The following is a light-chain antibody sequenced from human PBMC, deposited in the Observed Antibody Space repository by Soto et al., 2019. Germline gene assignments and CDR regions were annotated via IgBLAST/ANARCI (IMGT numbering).Light chain of an antibody. J-gene: IGKJ5*01. CDR2: GAS. V-gene: IGKV3D-15*01. CDR3: QQYNNWPIT. Sequence: EIVMTQSPATLSVSPGERATLSCRASQNVGSNLAWYQHKPGRAPRLLIYGASTRATGIPARFSGSGSVTEFTLTISSLQSEDFAVYYCQQYNNWPITFGQGTRLEIK. CDR1: QNVGSN.